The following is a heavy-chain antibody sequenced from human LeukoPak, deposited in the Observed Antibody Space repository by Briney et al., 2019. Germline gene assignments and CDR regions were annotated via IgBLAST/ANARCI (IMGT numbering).Heavy chain of an antibody. CDR1: GGSISSYY. J-gene: IGHJ4*02. V-gene: IGHV4-4*07. CDR2: IYTSGST. D-gene: IGHD3-22*01. CDR3: ARGDSSGYLDY. Sequence: SETLSLTCTVPGGSISSYYWSWIRQPAGKGLEWIGRIYTSGSTNYNPSLKSRVTISVDKSKNQFSLKLSSVTAADTAVYYCARGDSSGYLDYWGQGTLVTVSS.